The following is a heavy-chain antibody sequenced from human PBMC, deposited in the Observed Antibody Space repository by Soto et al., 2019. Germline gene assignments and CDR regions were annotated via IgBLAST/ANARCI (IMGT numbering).Heavy chain of an antibody. CDR3: ARATMVISRSYFDS. CDR2: ISYSGNT. J-gene: IGHJ4*02. V-gene: IGHV4-59*01. Sequence: SETLSLTGTVSGGSISNFYCSWIRQPPGKGLEWIGYISYSGNTNYNPSLKSRVSISVDTSKNQLSLNLTSVTAADTAVYYCARATMVISRSYFDSCGQGTPVTFSS. D-gene: IGHD2-21*01. CDR1: GGSISNFY.